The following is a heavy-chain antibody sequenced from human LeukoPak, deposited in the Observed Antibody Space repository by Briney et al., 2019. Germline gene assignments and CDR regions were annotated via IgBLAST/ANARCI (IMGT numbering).Heavy chain of an antibody. Sequence: GGSLRLSCAASGFTFSSYAMSWVRQAPGKGLEWVSAISGSGGSTYYADSVKGRFTISRDNSKNTLYLQMNSLRAEDTAVYYCANNLVWGYSYGIAFDYWGQGTLVTVSS. D-gene: IGHD5-18*01. CDR3: ANNLVWGYSYGIAFDY. V-gene: IGHV3-23*01. J-gene: IGHJ4*02. CDR1: GFTFSSYA. CDR2: ISGSGGST.